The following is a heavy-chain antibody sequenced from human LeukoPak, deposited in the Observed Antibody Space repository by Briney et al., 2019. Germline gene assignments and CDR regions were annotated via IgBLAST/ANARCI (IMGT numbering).Heavy chain of an antibody. CDR3: AKDSDYYGSGSYSLPDY. CDR2: INPNTGGT. J-gene: IGHJ4*02. D-gene: IGHD3-10*01. V-gene: IGHV1-2*02. Sequence: ASVKVSCTASGYTFTGYYMHWVRLAPGEGLEWMGWINPNTGGTSYAQRFQGRVTMTRDTSISTAYMELSRLRSDDTAVYYCAKDSDYYGSGSYSLPDYWGQGTLVTVSS. CDR1: GYTFTGYY.